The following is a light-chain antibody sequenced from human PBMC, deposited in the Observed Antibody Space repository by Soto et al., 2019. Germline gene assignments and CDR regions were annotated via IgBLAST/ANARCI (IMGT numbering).Light chain of an antibody. CDR1: QSVDNY. V-gene: IGKV3-11*01. CDR3: QQRSTWPQT. CDR2: ESS. Sequence: EIVLTQSPGILSLSPGERATLSCRASQSVDNYLDWYQQKPGQAPRLLIYESSNRATGIPARFSGSGSGTDFSLTIRSLEPEDFAVYYCQQRSTWPQTFGQGTKVDIK. J-gene: IGKJ1*01.